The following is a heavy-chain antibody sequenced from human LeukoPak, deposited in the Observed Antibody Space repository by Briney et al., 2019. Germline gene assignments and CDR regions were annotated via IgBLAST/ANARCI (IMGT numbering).Heavy chain of an antibody. D-gene: IGHD6-13*01. V-gene: IGHV4-59*01. CDR1: GGSISSYY. CDR2: IYYTGTT. Sequence: SETLSLTCTVSGGSISSYYWSWIRQPPGKGLEWIGYIYYTGTTNYNPSLKSRVTISVDTSKNQFSLKLSSVTAADTAVYYCASLAPFDYWGQGTLVTVSS. CDR3: ASLAPFDY. J-gene: IGHJ4*02.